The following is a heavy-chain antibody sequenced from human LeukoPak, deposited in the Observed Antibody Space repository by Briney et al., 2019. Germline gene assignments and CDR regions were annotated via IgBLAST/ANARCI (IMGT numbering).Heavy chain of an antibody. Sequence: PSETLSLTCAVSGSSISSGYYWGWIRQPPGKGLEWIGSIYHSGSTYYNPSLKSRVTILVDTSKNQFSLKLSSVTAADTAVYYCARTQLAYYCYYMDVWGKGTSVTVSS. J-gene: IGHJ6*03. CDR1: GSSISSGYY. CDR2: IYHSGST. CDR3: ARTQLAYYCYYMDV. D-gene: IGHD5-18*01. V-gene: IGHV4-38-2*01.